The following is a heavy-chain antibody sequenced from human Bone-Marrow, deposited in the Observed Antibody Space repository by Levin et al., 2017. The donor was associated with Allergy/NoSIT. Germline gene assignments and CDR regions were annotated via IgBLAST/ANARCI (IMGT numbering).Heavy chain of an antibody. J-gene: IGHJ3*02. D-gene: IGHD4-23*01. V-gene: IGHV1-69*13. CDR1: GGTFSGYA. CDR2: IIPIFGAA. CDR3: ARRWGDYGGWAFDI. Sequence: AASVKVSCKASGGTFSGYAISWVRQAPGQGLEWMGGIIPIFGAANYAQKFQGRVTITADESTSTAYVELNSLRSEDTAVYYCARRWGDYGGWAFDIWGQGTMVTVSS.